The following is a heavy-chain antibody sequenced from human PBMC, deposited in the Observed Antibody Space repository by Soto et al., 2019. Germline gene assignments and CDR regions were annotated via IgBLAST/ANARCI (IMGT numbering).Heavy chain of an antibody. CDR3: ARDYYDSSGYAPDAFDI. Sequence: SVTLSLTCTVSCVSVRSGSYNWSWIRQPPGQGLEWIGYIYYSGSTNYNPSLKSRVTISVDTSKNQCSLKLSSVTAADTAVYYCARDYYDSSGYAPDAFDIWGQGTMVTVAS. J-gene: IGHJ3*02. CDR2: IYYSGST. CDR1: CVSVRSGSYN. D-gene: IGHD3-22*01. V-gene: IGHV4-61*01.